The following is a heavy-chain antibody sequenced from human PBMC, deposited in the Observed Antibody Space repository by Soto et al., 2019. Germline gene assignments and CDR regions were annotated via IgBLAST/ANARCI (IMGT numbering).Heavy chain of an antibody. Sequence: GQLLESGGGMVQPGGSLRLSCAASGFTFSSFAMNWVRLPPGRGLAWVAAVTSSASSTPYADSVKGRFTISRDNSKNTLYLQMNSLRADDTAVYYCAKGGAVLLDPFDVWGQGTMVTVSS. J-gene: IGHJ3*01. CDR1: GFTFSSFA. CDR3: AKGGAVLLDPFDV. V-gene: IGHV3-23*01. D-gene: IGHD1-26*01. CDR2: VTSSASST.